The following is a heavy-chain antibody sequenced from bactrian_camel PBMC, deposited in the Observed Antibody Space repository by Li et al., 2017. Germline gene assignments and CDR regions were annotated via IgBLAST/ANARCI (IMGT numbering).Heavy chain of an antibody. D-gene: IGHD1*01. Sequence: HVQLVESGGGSVQAGGSLRLSCAASGYTSSSNCMGWFRQAPGKERERVARITNDGATSYLDSAKGRFTISKDSAKRILYLQMNALQPDDTAVYTCALGARTGSTNDCTPWGMEYWGQGTQVTVSS. J-gene: IGHJ7*01. CDR2: ITNDGAT. CDR1: GYTSSSNC. V-gene: IGHV3S6*01.